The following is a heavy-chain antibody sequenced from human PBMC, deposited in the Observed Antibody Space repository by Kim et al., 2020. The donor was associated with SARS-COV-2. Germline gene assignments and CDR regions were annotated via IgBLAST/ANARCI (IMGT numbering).Heavy chain of an antibody. V-gene: IGHV1-3*04. D-gene: IGHD6-13*01. J-gene: IGHJ4*02. CDR1: GYNFDTYG. CDR2: INTGNGYT. CDR3: ARIIYPSTWAYGY. Sequence: ASVKVSCKASGYNFDTYGRHWVRQAPGQSLEWMGWINTGNGYTKFSQKFQGRVIITRDTSASTGYMELSSLRSEDTAVYYCARIIYPSTWAYGYWGQGTLVTVSS.